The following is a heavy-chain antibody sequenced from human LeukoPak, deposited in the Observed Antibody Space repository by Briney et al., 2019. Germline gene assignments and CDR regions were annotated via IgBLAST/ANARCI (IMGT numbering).Heavy chain of an antibody. V-gene: IGHV1-18*01. J-gene: IGHJ4*02. Sequence: ASVKVSCKASGYTFTAYGISWVRQAPGQGLEWMGWISGYNGDTKYAQRFEGRVTMTTDTSTTTAFRDLRSLRSDETAVYFCATSSGGYSDLYFHYWGQGTLVSVSS. D-gene: IGHD3-22*01. CDR1: GYTFTAYG. CDR3: ATSSGGYSDLYFHY. CDR2: ISGYNGDT.